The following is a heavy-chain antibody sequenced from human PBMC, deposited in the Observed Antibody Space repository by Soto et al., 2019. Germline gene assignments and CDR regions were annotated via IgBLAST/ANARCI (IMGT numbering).Heavy chain of an antibody. CDR2: IDPSDSYT. CDR3: ARTTIVVVPAAIPDY. J-gene: IGHJ4*02. Sequence: GESLKISCNGSGYSFTSYWISWVRQMPGKGLEWMGRIDPSDSYTNYSPSFQGHVTISADKSISTAYLQWSSLKASDTAMYSCARTTIVVVPAAIPDYWGQGTLVTVSS. V-gene: IGHV5-10-1*01. CDR1: GYSFTSYW. D-gene: IGHD2-2*02.